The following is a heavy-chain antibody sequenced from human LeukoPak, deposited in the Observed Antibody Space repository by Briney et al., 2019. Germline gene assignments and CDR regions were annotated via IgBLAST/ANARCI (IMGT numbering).Heavy chain of an antibody. CDR3: AHRFGWPRAFDY. J-gene: IGHJ4*02. Sequence: WLALIYWDDDKRYSPSLKSRLTITKDTSKNQVVLTMTNMDPVDTATYYCAHRFGWPRAFDYWGQGTLVTVSS. V-gene: IGHV2-5*02. CDR2: IYWDDDK. D-gene: IGHD3-10*01.